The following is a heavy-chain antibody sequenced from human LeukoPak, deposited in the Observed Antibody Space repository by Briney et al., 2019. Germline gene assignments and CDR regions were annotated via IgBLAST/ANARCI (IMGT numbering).Heavy chain of an antibody. Sequence: GASVKVSCKASGYTFTGYYMHWVRQAPGQGLEWMGWINPNSGGTNYAQKFQGRVTMTRDTSISTAYMELSRLRSDDTAVYYCARDRHRILEWLPLSYYFDYWGQGTLVTVSS. CDR2: INPNSGGT. CDR3: ARDRHRILEWLPLSYYFDY. CDR1: GYTFTGYY. D-gene: IGHD3-3*01. V-gene: IGHV1-2*02. J-gene: IGHJ4*02.